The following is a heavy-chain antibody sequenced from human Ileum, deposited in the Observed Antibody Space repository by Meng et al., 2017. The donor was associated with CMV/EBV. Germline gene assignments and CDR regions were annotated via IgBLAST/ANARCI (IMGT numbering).Heavy chain of an antibody. CDR1: GFTFRSHW. Sequence: GESLKISCAPSGFTFRSHWMTWVRQTPEKGLEWVANINPDSSMTGYLDSVKGRFTISRDNSKNSVYLEMNSLRVEDTAVYYCARDPSFGALDYWGQGTLVTVSS. V-gene: IGHV3-7*01. CDR3: ARDPSFGALDY. CDR2: INPDSSMT. D-gene: IGHD3-10*01. J-gene: IGHJ4*02.